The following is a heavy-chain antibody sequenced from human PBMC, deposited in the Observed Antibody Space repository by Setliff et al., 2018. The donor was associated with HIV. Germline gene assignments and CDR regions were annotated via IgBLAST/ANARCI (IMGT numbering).Heavy chain of an antibody. CDR3: ARQRLGNCSGARCSFSGMDV. V-gene: IGHV4-39*07. CDR1: GETIRNGFYY. J-gene: IGHJ6*02. CDR2: IYHNGNT. D-gene: IGHD2-15*01. Sequence: SETLSLTCTVSGETIRNGFYYWHWMRQPPGKGLEWIGSIYHNGNTYYSPSLKSRVTISVDTSRNQLSLMLSSVTAADTAVYYCARQRLGNCSGARCSFSGMDVWGPGTTVTVSS.